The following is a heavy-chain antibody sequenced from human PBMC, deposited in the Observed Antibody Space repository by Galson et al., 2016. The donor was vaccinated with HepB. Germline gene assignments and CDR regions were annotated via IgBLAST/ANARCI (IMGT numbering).Heavy chain of an antibody. CDR1: GFSFSNFA. Sequence: SLRLSCAASGFSFSNFATYWVRQAPGKGLEWVAAIGYEGRSKYYIDSVKGRFTISRDNSKNTFSLQMNSLRVEDTALYYCATATDYAFDIWGQGTMVNVAS. CDR2: IGYEGRSK. J-gene: IGHJ3*02. CDR3: ATATDYAFDI. D-gene: IGHD3/OR15-3a*01. V-gene: IGHV3-30*03.